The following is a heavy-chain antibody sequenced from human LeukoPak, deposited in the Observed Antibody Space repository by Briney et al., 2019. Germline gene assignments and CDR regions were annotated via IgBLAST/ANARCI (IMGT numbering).Heavy chain of an antibody. CDR1: GFTFSSYA. V-gene: IGHV3-23*01. Sequence: GGSLRLSCAASGFTFSSYAMSWVRQAPGKGLEWVSAISGSGGSTYYADSVKSRFTISRDNSKNTLYLQMNSLRAEDTAVYYCAKGRNGFDWLLPPDYWGQGTLVTVSS. CDR3: AKGRNGFDWLLPPDY. CDR2: ISGSGGST. J-gene: IGHJ4*02. D-gene: IGHD3-9*01.